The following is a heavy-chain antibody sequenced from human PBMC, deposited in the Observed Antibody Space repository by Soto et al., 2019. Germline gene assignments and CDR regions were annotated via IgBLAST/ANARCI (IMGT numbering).Heavy chain of an antibody. J-gene: IGHJ5*02. CDR2: FCYTGST. V-gene: IGHV4-59*01. Sequence: LTCTVSGGSISGRCWSWVRQSPGKGLEWIGYFCYTGSTNYNPSLKSRVTISVDRSKTQCSLKPTSVTAADTAVYYCAKSHYDSSGYYIIDHWGQGTLVTVSS. D-gene: IGHD3-22*01. CDR3: AKSHYDSSGYYIIDH. CDR1: GGSISGRC.